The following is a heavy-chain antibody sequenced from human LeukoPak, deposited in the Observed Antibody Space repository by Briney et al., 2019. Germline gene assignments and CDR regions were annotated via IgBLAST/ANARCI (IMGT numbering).Heavy chain of an antibody. CDR2: INPNSGGT. CDR1: GYTFTAYY. Sequence: ASLKVSCKASGYTFTAYYMHWVRQAPGQGLEWMGWINPNSGGTNYAQKFQGRVTMTRDTSISTAYMELSRLTSDDTAVYYCARDQHATAMVSSTRYDYWGQGTLVTVSS. V-gene: IGHV1-2*02. D-gene: IGHD5-18*01. CDR3: ARDQHATAMVSSTRYDY. J-gene: IGHJ4*02.